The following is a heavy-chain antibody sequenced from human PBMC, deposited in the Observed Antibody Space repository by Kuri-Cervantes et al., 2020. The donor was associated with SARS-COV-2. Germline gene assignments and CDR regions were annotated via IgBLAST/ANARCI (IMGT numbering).Heavy chain of an antibody. V-gene: IGHV3-21*01. CDR2: ISSGSDYI. Sequence: GESLKISCVASGFRFSNYNLNWVRQAPGKGLEWVSTISSGSDYIYYGDSVKGRFTISRGNAENSLYLQMNSLRVGDTAVYYCTRDRGYCSGGGCYSTGFSFDYWGQGALVTVSS. D-gene: IGHD2-15*01. J-gene: IGHJ4*02. CDR1: GFRFSNYN. CDR3: TRDRGYCSGGGCYSTGFSFDY.